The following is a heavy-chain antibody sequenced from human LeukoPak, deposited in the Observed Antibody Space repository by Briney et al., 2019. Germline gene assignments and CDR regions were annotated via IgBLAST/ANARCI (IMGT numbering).Heavy chain of an antibody. CDR3: ATLVRGSNSYYPY. D-gene: IGHD3-10*01. CDR1: GYPFTDYN. V-gene: IGHV1-2*02. CDR2: TNPNTGDT. Sequence: GASVKVSCKASGYPFTDYNMHWIRQARGQGLEWMGWTNPNTGDTNYPQKFQGRVTMTTDTSISTAYMDLSRLSSDDTAVYYCATLVRGSNSYYPYWGQGTLVTVSS. J-gene: IGHJ4*02.